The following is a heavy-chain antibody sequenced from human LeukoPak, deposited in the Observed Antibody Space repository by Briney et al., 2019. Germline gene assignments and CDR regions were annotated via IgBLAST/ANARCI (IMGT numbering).Heavy chain of an antibody. CDR2: ISGSGGST. Sequence: GGSLRLSCAASGFTFSSFGMSWVRQAPGKRQDWVSAISGSGGSTYHADSVKGRFTISRDNSKNTLYLQMNSLRAEDTAVYYCARVRDGVGATRYYYYMDVWGKGTTVTISS. J-gene: IGHJ6*03. V-gene: IGHV3-23*01. D-gene: IGHD1-26*01. CDR1: GFTFSSFG. CDR3: ARVRDGVGATRYYYYMDV.